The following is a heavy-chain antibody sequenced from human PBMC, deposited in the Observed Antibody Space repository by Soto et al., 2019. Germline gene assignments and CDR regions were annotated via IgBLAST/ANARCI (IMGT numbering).Heavy chain of an antibody. CDR2: IIPIFGTA. Sequence: GASVKVSCKASGGTFSSYAISWVRQAPGQGLEWMGGIIPIFGTANYAQKFQGRVTITGDKSTSTAYMELSSLRSEDTAVYYCARMTYQLLKHWGQGTLVTVSS. CDR3: ARMTYQLLKH. CDR1: GGTFSSYA. D-gene: IGHD2-2*01. J-gene: IGHJ4*02. V-gene: IGHV1-69*06.